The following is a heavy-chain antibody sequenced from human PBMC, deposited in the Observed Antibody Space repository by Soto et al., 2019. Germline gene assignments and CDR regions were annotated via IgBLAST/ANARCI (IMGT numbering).Heavy chain of an antibody. V-gene: IGHV3-23*01. CDR3: ATLDYSSWYYFDY. D-gene: IGHD6-13*01. CDR2: ISGSGGST. J-gene: IGHJ4*02. CDR1: GFTFSSYA. Sequence: GGSLRLSCAASGFTFSSYAMSWVRQAPGKGLKWVSAISGSGGSTYYADSVKGRFTISRDSSKNTLYLQMNSLRAEDTAVYYCATLDYSSWYYFDYWGQGTLVTVSS.